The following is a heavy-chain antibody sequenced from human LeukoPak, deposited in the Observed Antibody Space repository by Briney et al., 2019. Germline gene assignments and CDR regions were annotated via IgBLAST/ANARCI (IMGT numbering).Heavy chain of an antibody. CDR2: IFYSGST. V-gene: IGHV4-59*01. CDR1: GGSISSYY. J-gene: IGHJ3*02. Sequence: SETLSLTCNVSGGSISSYYWSWIRQPPGKGLEWIGYIFYSGSTNYNPSLKSRVTISVDPSKNQFSLKVISVTAADAAVYYCAREGTYDILTGYSTSFDSFDIWGQGKMVTVSS. D-gene: IGHD3-9*01. CDR3: AREGTYDILTGYSTSFDSFDI.